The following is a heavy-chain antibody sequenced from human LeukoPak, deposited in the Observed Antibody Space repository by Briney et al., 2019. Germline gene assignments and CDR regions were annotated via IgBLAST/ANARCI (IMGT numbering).Heavy chain of an antibody. CDR2: IRSDGSNK. CDR1: GFTFSSSG. CDR3: AKVVGATTFDY. D-gene: IGHD1-26*01. J-gene: IGHJ4*02. V-gene: IGHV3-30*02. Sequence: PGGSLRLSCAASGFTFSSSGIHWVRQAPGKGLEWVAFIRSDGSNKYYGVSVKGRFTISRDNSKNTLYLQMNSLRAEDTALYYCAKVVGATTFDYWGQGTLVTVSS.